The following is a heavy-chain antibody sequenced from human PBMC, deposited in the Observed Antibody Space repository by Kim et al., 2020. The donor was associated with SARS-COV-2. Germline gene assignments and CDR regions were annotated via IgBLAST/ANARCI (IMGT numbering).Heavy chain of an antibody. D-gene: IGHD3-16*01. CDR3: ASGGGSY. CDR2: YSGST. V-gene: IGHV4-30-4*01. J-gene: IGHJ4*02. Sequence: YSGSTYYNPSLKGRVTISVDTSKNQFSLKLSSVTAADTAVYYCASGGGSYWGQGTLVTVSS.